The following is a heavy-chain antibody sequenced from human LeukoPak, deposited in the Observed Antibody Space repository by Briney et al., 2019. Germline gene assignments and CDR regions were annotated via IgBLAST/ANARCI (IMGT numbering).Heavy chain of an antibody. J-gene: IGHJ4*02. D-gene: IGHD6-19*01. CDR1: GGSISSYY. V-gene: IGHV4-59*01. CDR3: ARVGIAVPGTGEFDY. Sequence: SETLSLTCTVSGGSISSYYWSWIRQPPGKGLEWIGYIYYSGSTNYNPSLKSRVTISVNTSKNQFSLKLSSVTAADTAVYYCARVGIAVPGTGEFDYWGQGTLVTVSS. CDR2: IYYSGST.